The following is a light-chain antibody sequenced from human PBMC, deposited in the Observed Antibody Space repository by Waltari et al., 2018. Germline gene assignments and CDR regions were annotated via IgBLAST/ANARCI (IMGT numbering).Light chain of an antibody. CDR3: QKYVRLPAT. J-gene: IGKJ1*01. Sequence: EIVLTQPPGPPSLSTGETATPSCRASQSVSRALAWYQQKPGQAPRLLIYDASTRATGTPDRFSGSGSGTDFSLTISRLEPEDFAVYYCQKYVRLPATFGQGTKVEIK. CDR1: QSVSRA. V-gene: IGKV3-20*01. CDR2: DAS.